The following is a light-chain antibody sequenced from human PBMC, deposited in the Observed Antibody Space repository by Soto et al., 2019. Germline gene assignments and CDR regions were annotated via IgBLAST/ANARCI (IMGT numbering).Light chain of an antibody. Sequence: DIQMTQSPSTLSASVGDRVTITCRASQSITNWLAWYQQKPGKAPKLLIYKASSLESGVPSRFSGSGSGTEFTLTISSLQPDDFATYYCQHYNTYSNTFGQGTKVEIK. CDR1: QSITNW. V-gene: IGKV1-5*03. CDR3: QHYNTYSNT. CDR2: KAS. J-gene: IGKJ1*01.